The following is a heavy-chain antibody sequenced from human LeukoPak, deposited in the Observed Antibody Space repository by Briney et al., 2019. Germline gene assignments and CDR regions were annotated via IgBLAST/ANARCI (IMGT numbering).Heavy chain of an antibody. CDR3: AKSNGYGLVDF. CDR2: IFYSGRT. D-gene: IGHD3-10*01. Sequence: SETLCLTCTVSGGSISISSYYWGCVRQPPGTGLEWDGNIFYSGRTYYSPSLKSLDTISIDTSKKQFYLKLNYVTAADSAVYYCAKSNGYGLVDFWGQGTMVTVSS. CDR1: GGSISISSYY. V-gene: IGHV4-39*07. J-gene: IGHJ4*02.